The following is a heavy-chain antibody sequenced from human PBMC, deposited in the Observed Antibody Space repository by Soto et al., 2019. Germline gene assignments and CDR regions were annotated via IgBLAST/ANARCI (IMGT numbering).Heavy chain of an antibody. V-gene: IGHV4-30-4*01. CDR3: AREVGYCSGGSCSYYYYGMDV. D-gene: IGHD2-15*01. CDR2: IYYSGST. Sequence: SETLSLTCTVSGGSISSGDYYWSWIRQPPGKGLEWIGYIYYSGSTYYNPSLKSRVTISVDASKNQFSLKLSSVTAADTAVYYCAREVGYCSGGSCSYYYYGMDVWGQGTTVTVSS. J-gene: IGHJ6*02. CDR1: GGSISSGDYY.